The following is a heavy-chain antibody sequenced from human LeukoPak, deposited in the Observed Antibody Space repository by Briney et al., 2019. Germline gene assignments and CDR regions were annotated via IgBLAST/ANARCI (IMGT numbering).Heavy chain of an antibody. CDR1: GYSFISYW. D-gene: IGHD5-24*01. J-gene: IGHJ4*02. V-gene: IGHV5-51*01. CDR2: IYPGDSDT. CDR3: ARRWLQSGSINNFDY. Sequence: GESLKISCKGSGYSFISYWIGWVRQMSGKGLEWMGIIYPGDSDTRYSPSFQGQVTISADKSISTAYLQWSSLKASDTAMYYCARRWLQSGSINNFDYWGQGTLVTVSS.